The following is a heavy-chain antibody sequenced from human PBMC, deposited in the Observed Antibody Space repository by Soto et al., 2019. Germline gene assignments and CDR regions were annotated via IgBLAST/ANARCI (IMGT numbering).Heavy chain of an antibody. CDR2: IIPIFGRP. D-gene: IGHD6-19*01. CDR3: ARGRIKDSSAWFVRWVLDY. CDR1: GGTFSSYA. J-gene: IGHJ4*02. V-gene: IGHV1-69*01. Sequence: QEQLVQSGAEVRKPGSSVKVSCKASGGTFSSYAISWVRQAPGQGLEWMGGIIPIFGRPSYAQKFQGRVTITADDSTSSVYMELSSLRSEDTAVYYCARGRIKDSSAWFVRWVLDYWGQGTLVTVSS.